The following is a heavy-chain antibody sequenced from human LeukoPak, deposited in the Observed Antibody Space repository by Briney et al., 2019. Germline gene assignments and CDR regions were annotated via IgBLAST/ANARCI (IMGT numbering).Heavy chain of an antibody. CDR1: GGSFSGYY. J-gene: IGHJ3*02. CDR3: ARDRAVEMDAFDI. Sequence: SETLSLTCAVYGGSFSGYYWSWIRQSPGKGLEWIGEINHSGSTNYNPSLKSRVTISVDTSKNQFSLKLSSVTAADTAVYYCARDRAVEMDAFDIWGQGTMVTVSS. CDR2: INHSGST. V-gene: IGHV4-34*01. D-gene: IGHD5-24*01.